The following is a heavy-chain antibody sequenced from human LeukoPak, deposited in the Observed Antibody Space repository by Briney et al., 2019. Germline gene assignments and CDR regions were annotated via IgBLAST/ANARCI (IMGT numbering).Heavy chain of an antibody. CDR1: GFTFSDYY. Sequence: AGSLRLSCAASGFTFSDYYMSWIRQAPGKGLEWVSYISSSGSTIYYADSVKGRFTISRDNAKNSLYMQMNSLRAEDTAVYYCASIYGSGSYGVGYFDYWGQGTLVTVSS. J-gene: IGHJ4*02. V-gene: IGHV3-11*01. D-gene: IGHD3-10*01. CDR2: ISSSGSTI. CDR3: ASIYGSGSYGVGYFDY.